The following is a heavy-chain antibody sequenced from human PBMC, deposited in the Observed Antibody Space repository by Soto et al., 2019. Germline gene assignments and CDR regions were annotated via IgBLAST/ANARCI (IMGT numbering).Heavy chain of an antibody. J-gene: IGHJ5*02. D-gene: IGHD3-10*01. Sequence: SETLSLTCTVSGCSISSGDYYWSWIRQPPGKGLEWIGYIYYSGSTYYNPSLKSRVTISVDTSKNQFSLKLSSVTAADTAVYYCAREGVYNWFDPWGQGTLVTVSS. CDR2: IYYSGST. V-gene: IGHV4-30-4*01. CDR3: AREGVYNWFDP. CDR1: GCSISSGDYY.